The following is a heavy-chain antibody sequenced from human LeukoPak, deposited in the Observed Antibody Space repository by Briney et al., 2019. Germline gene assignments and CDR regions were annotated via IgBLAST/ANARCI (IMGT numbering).Heavy chain of an antibody. CDR3: AKGRWLSSHFDY. CDR2: ISWNSGSI. D-gene: IGHD6-19*01. V-gene: IGHV3-9*03. CDR1: GFTFDDYA. Sequence: GRSLRLSCAASGFTFDDYAMHWVRQAPGKGLEWVSGISWNSGSIGYADSVKGRFTISRDNAKSSLYLQMNSLRAEDMALYYCAKGRWLSSHFDYWGQGTLVTVSS. J-gene: IGHJ4*02.